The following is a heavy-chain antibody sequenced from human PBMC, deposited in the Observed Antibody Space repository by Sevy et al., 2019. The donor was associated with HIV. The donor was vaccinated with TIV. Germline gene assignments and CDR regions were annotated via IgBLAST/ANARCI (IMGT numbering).Heavy chain of an antibody. Sequence: GGSLRLSCAASGFTFDANGMSWVRQAPGKGLEWVSGINWNGGSTGYADSVKGRFTISRDNAKNSLYLQMNNLRAEDTALYRCATSYSSNLHRFDYWGQGTLVTVSS. D-gene: IGHD6-13*01. CDR1: GFTFDANG. J-gene: IGHJ4*02. CDR2: INWNGGST. CDR3: ATSYSSNLHRFDY. V-gene: IGHV3-20*01.